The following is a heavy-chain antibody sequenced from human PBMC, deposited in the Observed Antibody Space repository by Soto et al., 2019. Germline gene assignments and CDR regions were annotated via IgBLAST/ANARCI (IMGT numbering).Heavy chain of an antibody. Sequence: GGSLRLSCAASGFTFSGYGMHWVRQAPGKGLEWVAVISYDGSNKYYADSVKGRFTISRDNSKNTLYLQMNSLRAEDTAVYYCAKDLGSRYYDILTGYYRVPGPYYYGMDVWGQGTTVTVSS. J-gene: IGHJ6*02. CDR2: ISYDGSNK. D-gene: IGHD3-9*01. V-gene: IGHV3-30*18. CDR3: AKDLGSRYYDILTGYYRVPGPYYYGMDV. CDR1: GFTFSGYG.